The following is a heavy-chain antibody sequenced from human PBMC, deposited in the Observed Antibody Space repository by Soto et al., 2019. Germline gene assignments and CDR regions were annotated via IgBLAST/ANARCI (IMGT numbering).Heavy chain of an antibody. D-gene: IGHD1-26*01. CDR1: GFTFQNYW. V-gene: IGHV3-74*01. CDR2: INSDGSNR. Sequence: GASLKLSCEASGFTFQNYWMHWVRQAPGKGLVWVSRINSDGSNRRYADSVQGRFTISRDNAKNTLFLQMNSLRAADKAVYLCERRCNSPNCYGMDVWGQGT. CDR3: ERRCNSPNCYGMDV. J-gene: IGHJ6*02.